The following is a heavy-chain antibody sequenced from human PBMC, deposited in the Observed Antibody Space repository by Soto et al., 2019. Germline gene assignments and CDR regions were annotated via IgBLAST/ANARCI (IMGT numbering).Heavy chain of an antibody. CDR2: VKSETDGGAA. J-gene: IGHJ4*02. Sequence: EVQLVESGGGLIKPGGSLRLSCAASGFPFSKAWMSWVRQAPGEGLEWVAHVKSETDGGAALYAAPVEGRFTISRDDSSNTLDLQMNNLKNEDTAVYYGVTYEYVLGDQRYRWAYWGQGTLVTVSS. CDR1: GFPFSKAW. D-gene: IGHD3-16*01. V-gene: IGHV3-15*05. CDR3: VTYEYVLGDQRYRWAY.